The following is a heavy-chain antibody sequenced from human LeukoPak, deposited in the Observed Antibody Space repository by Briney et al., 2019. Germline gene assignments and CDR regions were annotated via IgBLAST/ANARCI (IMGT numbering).Heavy chain of an antibody. J-gene: IGHJ4*02. CDR1: GGSIGSGGYY. CDR2: IFYSGST. Sequence: SETLSLTCTVSGGSIGSGGYYWSWIRQHPGKGLEWIGYIFYSGSTYYNPSLKSRVTISVDTSKNQFSLKLSSVTAADTAVYYCARGGGSGWYESYWGQGTLVTVSS. D-gene: IGHD6-19*01. CDR3: ARGGGSGWYESY. V-gene: IGHV4-31*03.